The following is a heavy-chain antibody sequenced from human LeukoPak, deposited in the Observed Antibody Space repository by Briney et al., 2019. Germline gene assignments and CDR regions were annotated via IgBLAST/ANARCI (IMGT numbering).Heavy chain of an antibody. Sequence: PSETLSLTCTVSGGSISSSSYYWSWIRQPAGKGLEWIGRIYTSGSTNYNPSLKSRVTISVDTSKNQFSLKLSSVTAADTAVYYCARDLGYAQDYYYYYYMDVWGKGTTVTISS. V-gene: IGHV4-61*02. CDR1: GGSISSSSYY. D-gene: IGHD5-12*01. CDR3: ARDLGYAQDYYYYYYMDV. J-gene: IGHJ6*03. CDR2: IYTSGST.